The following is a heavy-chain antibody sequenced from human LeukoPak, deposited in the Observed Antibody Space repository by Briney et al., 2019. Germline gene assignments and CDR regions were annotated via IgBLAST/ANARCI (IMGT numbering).Heavy chain of an antibody. V-gene: IGHV3-33*01. D-gene: IGHD6-6*01. Sequence: GGSLRLSCAASGFTFXXXXXHWVRQAPGXGXXXXAVILYDGSNKYYADSVKGRFTISRDNSKNTLYLQMNSLRAEDTAVYYCARDGDYSSSWIDYWRQGTLVTVSS. CDR3: ARDGDYSSSWIDY. J-gene: IGHJ4*02. CDR1: GFTFXXXX. CDR2: ILYDGSNK.